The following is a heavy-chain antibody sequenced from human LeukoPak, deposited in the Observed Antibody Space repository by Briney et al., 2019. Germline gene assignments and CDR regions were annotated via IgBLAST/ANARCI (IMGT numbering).Heavy chain of an antibody. CDR1: GFTFSSYE. D-gene: IGHD5-18*01. CDR3: ASGGQQLWFHSYYYYMDV. J-gene: IGHJ6*03. V-gene: IGHV3-30*03. Sequence: PGGSLRLSCAASGFTFSSYEMNWVRQAPCKGLEWVAVISYDGSDKYYADSVKGRFTISRDNSKNTLYLQMNSLRAEDTAVYYCASGGQQLWFHSYYYYMDVWGKGTTVTVSS. CDR2: ISYDGSDK.